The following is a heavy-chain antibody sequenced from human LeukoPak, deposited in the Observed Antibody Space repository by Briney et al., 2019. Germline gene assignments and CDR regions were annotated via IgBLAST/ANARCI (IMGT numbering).Heavy chain of an antibody. D-gene: IGHD6-6*01. J-gene: IGHJ4*02. V-gene: IGHV1-46*01. CDR3: ARSQLVGSFDY. Sequence: ASVKVSCKASGYTFTSYYMHWVRQAPGQGLEWMGIINPSGGSTSYAQKFQGRVTMTRDMYTSTVYMELSSLRSEDTAVYYCARSQLVGSFDYWGQGTLVTVSS. CDR2: INPSGGST. CDR1: GYTFTSYY.